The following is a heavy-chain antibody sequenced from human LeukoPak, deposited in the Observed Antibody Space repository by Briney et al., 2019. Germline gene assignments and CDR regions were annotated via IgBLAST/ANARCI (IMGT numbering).Heavy chain of an antibody. J-gene: IGHJ6*03. V-gene: IGHV4-4*07. CDR1: GGSISGYF. CDR3: ARDLRASYYYYYMDV. Sequence: PSETLSLTCSVSGGSISGYFWSWIRQPAGKGLEWIGRIYASGSANYNRSLKSRVTMSVDTSKNQFSLRLSSVTAADTAVYYCARDLRASYYYYYMDVWGRGTTVTVPS. CDR2: IYASGSA. D-gene: IGHD5/OR15-5a*01.